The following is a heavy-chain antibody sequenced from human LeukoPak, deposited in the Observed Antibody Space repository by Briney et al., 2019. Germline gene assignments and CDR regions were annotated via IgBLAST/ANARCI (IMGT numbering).Heavy chain of an antibody. CDR1: GYTFTTYF. J-gene: IGHJ4*02. Sequence: ASVKVSCKASGYTFTTYFIHWVRQTPGQGLEWMGVINPDGAITTYAQKFQGRVILTRESPTSTVYMEMSSLTSDDTAVYYCARVDRAVRYEYWGQGTLVTVSS. V-gene: IGHV1-46*01. CDR2: INPDGAIT. D-gene: IGHD3-10*02. CDR3: ARVDRAVRYEY.